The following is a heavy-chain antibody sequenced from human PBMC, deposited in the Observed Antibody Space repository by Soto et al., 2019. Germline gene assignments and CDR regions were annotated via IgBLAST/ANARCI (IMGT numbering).Heavy chain of an antibody. CDR3: ARDHRPPITMVRGVISSMDV. CDR1: GGSVSSGSYY. D-gene: IGHD3-10*01. Sequence: SETLSLTCTVSGGSVSSGSYYWSWIRQPPGKGLEWIGYIYYSGSTNYNPSLKSRVTISVDTSKNQFSLKLSSVTAADTAVYYCARDHRPPITMVRGVISSMDVWAQGTTVPVS. J-gene: IGHJ6*02. V-gene: IGHV4-61*01. CDR2: IYYSGST.